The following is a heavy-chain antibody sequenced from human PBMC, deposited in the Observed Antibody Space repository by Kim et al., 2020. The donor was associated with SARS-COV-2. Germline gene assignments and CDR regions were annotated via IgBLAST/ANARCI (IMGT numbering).Heavy chain of an antibody. CDR3: AREAEDYYYDSSGYQDALDI. J-gene: IGHJ3*02. D-gene: IGHD3-22*01. CDR1: GFTFSSYS. V-gene: IGHV3-48*04. CDR2: ISSSSSTI. Sequence: GGSLRLSCAASGFTFSSYSMNWVRQAPGKGLEWVSYISSSSSTIYYADSVKGRFTISRDNAKNSLYLQMNSLRAEDTAVYYCAREAEDYYYDSSGYQDALDIWGQGTMVTASS.